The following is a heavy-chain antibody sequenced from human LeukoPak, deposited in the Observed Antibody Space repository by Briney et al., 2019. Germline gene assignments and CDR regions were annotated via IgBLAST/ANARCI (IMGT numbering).Heavy chain of an antibody. CDR2: INPNSGGT. J-gene: IGHJ6*03. CDR1: GYTFTGYY. V-gene: IGHV1-2*06. D-gene: IGHD2-2*01. Sequence: GASVKVSCKASGYTFTGYYMHWVRQAPGQGLEWMGRINPNSGGTNYAKKFQGRVTMTRDTSISTAYMELSRLRSDDTAVYYCARAGYCSSTSCYGPNYYYYMDVWGKGTTVTVSS. CDR3: ARAGYCSSTSCYGPNYYYYMDV.